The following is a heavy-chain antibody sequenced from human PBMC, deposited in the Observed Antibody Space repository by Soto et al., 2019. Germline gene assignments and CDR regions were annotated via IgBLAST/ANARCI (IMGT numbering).Heavy chain of an antibody. CDR1: GYTFTGYY. CDR2: ISAYNGNT. Sequence: ASVQGSCKASGYTFTGYYGRWVRQAPGQGLEWMGWISAYNGNTNYAQKLQGRVTMTTDTSTSTAYMELRSLRSDDTAVYYCARLGRAFDIWGQGTMVTVSS. J-gene: IGHJ3*02. CDR3: ARLGRAFDI. V-gene: IGHV1-18*04.